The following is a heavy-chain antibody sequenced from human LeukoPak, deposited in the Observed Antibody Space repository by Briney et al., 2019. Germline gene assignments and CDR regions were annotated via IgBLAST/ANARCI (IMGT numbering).Heavy chain of an antibody. J-gene: IGHJ4*02. D-gene: IGHD2-21*01. CDR3: ARDTHIDPGY. CDR1: GLTLRKYS. CDR2: ISSTNAYI. V-gene: IGHV3-21*01. Sequence: GGSLRLSCAASGLTLRKYSMNWPRQAPGKGLEWVSSISSTNAYIYYADSVKGRFTISRDNAKNSLYLQMNSLTAEDTDVYYCARDTHIDPGYWGQGTLVTVSS.